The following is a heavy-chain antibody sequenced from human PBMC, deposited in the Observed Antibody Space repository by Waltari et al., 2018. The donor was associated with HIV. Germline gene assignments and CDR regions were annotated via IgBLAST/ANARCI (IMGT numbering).Heavy chain of an antibody. J-gene: IGHJ3*01. D-gene: IGHD1-26*01. CDR3: ARGDAPIVHSPSDPFHF. CDR1: GGSISTYY. Sequence: QVQLQESGPGLVKPSETLSLTCTVSGGSISTYYWHWIRQSPGKGLEWIGFIYHSGYSNSNPSLKSRVTMSVDTSQTQFSLTLNSVTTADTAIYYCARGDAPIVHSPSDPFHFWGQGTLVAVSS. CDR2: IYHSGYS. V-gene: IGHV4-59*01.